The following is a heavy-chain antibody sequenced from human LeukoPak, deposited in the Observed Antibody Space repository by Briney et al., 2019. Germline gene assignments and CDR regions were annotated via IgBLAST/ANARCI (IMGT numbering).Heavy chain of an antibody. CDR1: GFSLSSNS. Sequence: PGGSLRLSCAASGFSLSSNSMNWFRQAPGKGLEWVSSMSTSATYIHYADSVKGRFTMSRDNAKNSLYLQMNSLRAEDTAVYYCARDKIVGATKFDYWGQGTLVTVSS. J-gene: IGHJ4*02. CDR3: ARDKIVGATKFDY. D-gene: IGHD1-26*01. V-gene: IGHV3-21*01. CDR2: MSTSATYI.